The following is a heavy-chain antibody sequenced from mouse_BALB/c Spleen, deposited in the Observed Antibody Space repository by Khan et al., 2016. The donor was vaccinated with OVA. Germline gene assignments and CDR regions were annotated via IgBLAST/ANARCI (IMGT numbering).Heavy chain of an antibody. D-gene: IGHD2-4*01. Sequence: VQLQESGPGLVAPSQSLSITCTVSGFSLTSYGVNWVRQPPGKGLEWLGVIWGDGSTNYHSALKSRLRISKDNSKSQVFFKLNSLQTDDTATYXCASFGLRRSYAMDYWGQGTSVTVSS. CDR1: GFSLTSYG. J-gene: IGHJ4*01. V-gene: IGHV2-3*01. CDR2: IWGDGST. CDR3: ASFGLRRSYAMDY.